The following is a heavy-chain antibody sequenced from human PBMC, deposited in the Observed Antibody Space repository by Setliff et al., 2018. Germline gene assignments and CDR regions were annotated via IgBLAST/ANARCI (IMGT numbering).Heavy chain of an antibody. Sequence: SETLSLTCSVSGDSISSGIYHWSWIRQPAGKGLEWIGRIYVNGGSTTYSPSLKSRVTISVGTSKNQFSLNLSSVTAADTAVYYCARAGYELGQYNWFDPWGQGTLVTVS. D-gene: IGHD2-2*01. CDR2: IYVNGGST. V-gene: IGHV4-61*02. CDR1: GDSISSGIYH. CDR3: ARAGYELGQYNWFDP. J-gene: IGHJ5*02.